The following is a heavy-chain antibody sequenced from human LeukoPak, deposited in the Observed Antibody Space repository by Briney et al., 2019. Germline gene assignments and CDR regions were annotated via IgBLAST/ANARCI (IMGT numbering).Heavy chain of an antibody. CDR2: TYYRSKWYN. CDR1: GDSASINSAA. V-gene: IGHV6-1*01. J-gene: IGHJ4*02. Sequence: SRTLSLTCAMSGDSASINSAAWNWIRQSPSRGLEWLGRTYYRSKWYNDYAVSVKSRITINPDTSKNQYSLQLNSVTPEDTAVYYCARGTLGADRGKYYFDYWGQGTLVSVSS. D-gene: IGHD1-26*01. CDR3: ARGTLGADRGKYYFDY.